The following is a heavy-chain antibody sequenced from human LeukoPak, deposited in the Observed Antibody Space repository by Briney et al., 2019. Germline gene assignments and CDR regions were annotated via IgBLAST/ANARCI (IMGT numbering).Heavy chain of an antibody. V-gene: IGHV3-33*08. J-gene: IGHJ4*02. CDR2: IWNDGSNK. CDR1: GFPFNNAW. CDR3: ARASGPFDY. Sequence: GGSLRLSCAASGFPFNNAWMSWVRQAPRKGLEWVAVIWNDGSNKYYADSVKGRFTISRDNSKNTLYLQMNSLRAEDTAVYSCARASGPFDYWGQGTLVTVSS. D-gene: IGHD3-10*01.